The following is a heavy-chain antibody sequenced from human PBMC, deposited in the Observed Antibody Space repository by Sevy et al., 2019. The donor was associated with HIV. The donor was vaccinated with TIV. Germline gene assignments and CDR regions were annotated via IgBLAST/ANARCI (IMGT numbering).Heavy chain of an antibody. V-gene: IGHV3-23*01. CDR2: ISGSGSIT. J-gene: IGHJ4*02. CDR1: GFAFSSYA. Sequence: GGSLRLSCAASGFAFSSYAMTWVRQAPGKGLEWVSAISGSGSITFYTDSVNGRLTISRDNSKNTLYLQMNSLRAEDTAVYYCAKDTIIAPAGTVDYWGQGTLVTVSS. D-gene: IGHD6-13*01. CDR3: AKDTIIAPAGTVDY.